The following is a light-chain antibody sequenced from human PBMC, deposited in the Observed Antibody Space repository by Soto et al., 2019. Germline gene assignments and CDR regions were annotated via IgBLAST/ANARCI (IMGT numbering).Light chain of an antibody. CDR1: QNIYSN. CDR2: RAS. J-gene: IGKJ1*01. CDR3: LQSHTLWA. Sequence: IVMTQSPATLSVSPGERATLSCRASQNIYSNIAWYQQRPGQAPRLLIYRASTRATGVPARFSGSGAGTDFTLALSSQESEEFTVYYCLQSHTLWAFGQGTKLEIK. V-gene: IGKV3-15*01.